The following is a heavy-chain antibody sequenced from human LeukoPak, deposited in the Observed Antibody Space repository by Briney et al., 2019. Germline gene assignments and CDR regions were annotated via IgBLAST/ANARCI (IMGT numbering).Heavy chain of an antibody. V-gene: IGHV3-33*06. CDR1: GFTYSHYG. CDR3: AKDAQRGFDYSNSLES. D-gene: IGHD4-11*01. Sequence: GGSLILSCAASGFTYSHYGMHGGRHDPGKGLEWVAVIWSDGTQKYYGDAVKGRFTISRDNSMKTLFLQMNSLRGDDTAVYYCAKDAQRGFDYSNSLESWGQGTLVTVSS. CDR2: IWSDGTQK. J-gene: IGHJ5*01.